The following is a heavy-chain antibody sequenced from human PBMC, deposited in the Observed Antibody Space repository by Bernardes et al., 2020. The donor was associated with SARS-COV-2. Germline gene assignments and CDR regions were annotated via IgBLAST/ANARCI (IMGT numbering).Heavy chain of an antibody. V-gene: IGHV1-18*01. CDR2: ISAYNGNT. CDR1: GYTFTSYG. J-gene: IGHJ6*02. D-gene: IGHD3-3*01. CDR3: ARDSASSYYDFWSGFYGMDV. Sequence: ASVKVSCKASGYTFTSYGISWVRQAPGQGLEWMGWISAYNGNTNYAQKLQGRVTMTTDTSTSTAYMELRSLRSDDTAVYYCARDSASSYYDFWSGFYGMDVWGQGTTVTVSS.